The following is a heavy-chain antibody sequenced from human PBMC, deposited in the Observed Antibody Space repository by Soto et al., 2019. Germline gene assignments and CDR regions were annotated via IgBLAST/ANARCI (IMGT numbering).Heavy chain of an antibody. J-gene: IGHJ6*02. D-gene: IGHD3-10*01. CDR1: GGSISSYY. V-gene: IGHV4-59*10. CDR2: IYTSGST. Sequence: SETLSLTCSVYGGSISSYYWSWIRHPAGNGLEWIGRIYTSGSTNYNPSLKSRVTMSVDTSKNQFSLKLSSVTAADTAVCYCARGTDMVRGVAYYYYGMDVWGQGTTVTVSS. CDR3: ARGTDMVRGVAYYYYGMDV.